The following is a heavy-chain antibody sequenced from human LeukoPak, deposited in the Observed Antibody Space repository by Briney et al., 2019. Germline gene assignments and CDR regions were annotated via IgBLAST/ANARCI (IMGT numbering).Heavy chain of an antibody. CDR1: GYSFTSYW. CDR2: IYPGDSDT. D-gene: IGHD3-10*01. CDR3: ARQGYYYGSGSYYLGWYFDL. J-gene: IGHJ2*01. V-gene: IGHV5-51*01. Sequence: GESLKISCKGSGYSFTSYWIGWVRQMPGKGLEWMGIIYPGDSDTRYSPSFQGQFTISADKSISTAYLQWSSLKASDTAMYYCARQGYYYGSGSYYLGWYFDLWGRGTLVTVSS.